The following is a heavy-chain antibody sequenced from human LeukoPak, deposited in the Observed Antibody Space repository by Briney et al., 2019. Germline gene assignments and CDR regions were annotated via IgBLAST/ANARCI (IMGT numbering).Heavy chain of an antibody. CDR1: GFIFSSYC. V-gene: IGHV3-30*02. D-gene: IGHD5-18*01. CDR3: AADVGYA. CDR2: IRYEGSNK. Sequence: PGGSLRLSCAASGFIFSSYCMRWVRQAPGKGLEWVAFIRYEGSNKYYADSVKGRFTISRDNSKNTLYLEMNSLRAEDTAVYYFAADVGYAWGQGTLVTVSS. J-gene: IGHJ5*02.